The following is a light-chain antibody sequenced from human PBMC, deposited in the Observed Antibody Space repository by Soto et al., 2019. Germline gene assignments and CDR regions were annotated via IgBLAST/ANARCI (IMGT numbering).Light chain of an antibody. Sequence: EIVMTQSPATLSVSPGERATLSCRASQSISINLAWYQQKPGQAPRLLIYGASTRDTGIPARFSGSGSGTEFTLTISSLQSEDFAVYYCQHYGAFGQGTKVDI. CDR3: QHYGA. CDR2: GAS. J-gene: IGKJ1*01. V-gene: IGKV3-15*01. CDR1: QSISIN.